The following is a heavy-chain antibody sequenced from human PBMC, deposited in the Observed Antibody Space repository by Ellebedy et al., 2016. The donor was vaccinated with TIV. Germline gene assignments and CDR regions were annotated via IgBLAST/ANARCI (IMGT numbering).Heavy chain of an antibody. D-gene: IGHD5-12*01. CDR2: ISGSGGRT. J-gene: IGHJ5*02. Sequence: GGSLRLXCAASGFIFSDYAMSWVRQVPGKGLEWASVISGSGGRTYYADSVKGRFTISRDNSKKTLFLQMDSLRAEDTAVYYCAKNRDNCDYDYHDHWGQGTLVTVST. CDR1: GFIFSDYA. V-gene: IGHV3-23*01. CDR3: AKNRDNCDYDYHDH.